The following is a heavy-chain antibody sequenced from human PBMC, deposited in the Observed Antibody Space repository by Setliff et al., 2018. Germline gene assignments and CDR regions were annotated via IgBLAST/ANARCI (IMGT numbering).Heavy chain of an antibody. D-gene: IGHD4-17*01. CDR1: GGTFSDYH. Sequence: SETLSLTCAAYGGTFSDYHWTWIRQSPEKGLEWIGEINHRGSTNYNPSLKSRVTISIDTSRDQFSLKLSSVTAADTAVYYCARESPYGGWFDPWGQGTPVTVSS. J-gene: IGHJ5*02. CDR3: ARESPYGGWFDP. V-gene: IGHV4-34*01. CDR2: INHRGST.